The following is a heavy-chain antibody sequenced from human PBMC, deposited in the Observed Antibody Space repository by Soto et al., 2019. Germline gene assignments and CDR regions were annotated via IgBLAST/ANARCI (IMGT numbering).Heavy chain of an antibody. D-gene: IGHD5-18*01. CDR2: ISGSGGST. CDR3: AKGGGYSYGQKEGYYYYYYMDV. CDR1: GFTFSSYA. J-gene: IGHJ6*03. V-gene: IGHV3-23*01. Sequence: GGSLRLSCAASGFTFSSYAMSWVRQAPGKGLEWVSAISGSGGSTYYADSVKGRFTISRDNSKNTLYLQMNSLRAEDTAVYYCAKGGGYSYGQKEGYYYYYYMDVWGKGTTVTVSS.